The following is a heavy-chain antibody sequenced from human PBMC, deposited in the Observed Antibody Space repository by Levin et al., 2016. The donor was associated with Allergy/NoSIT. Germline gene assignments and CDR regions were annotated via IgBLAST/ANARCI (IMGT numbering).Heavy chain of an antibody. J-gene: IGHJ4*02. CDR2: INHSGST. D-gene: IGHD6-13*01. CDR1: GGSFSGYY. CDR3: ARGSLGSSWYNY. V-gene: IGHV4-34*01. Sequence: SETLSLTCAVYGGSFSGYYWSWIRQPPGKGLEWIGEINHSGSTNYNPSLKSRVTISVDTSKNQFSLKLSSVTAADTAVYYCARGSLGSSWYNYWGQGTLVTVSS.